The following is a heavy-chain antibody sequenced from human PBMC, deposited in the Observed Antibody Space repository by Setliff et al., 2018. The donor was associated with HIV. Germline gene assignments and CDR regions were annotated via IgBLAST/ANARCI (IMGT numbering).Heavy chain of an antibody. J-gene: IGHJ4*02. CDR1: GFTVSSNY. CDR3: ARFYDFWSGYQDY. CDR2: IYSGGST. D-gene: IGHD3-3*01. Sequence: GVLKISCAASGFTVSSNYMSWVRQAPGKGLEWVSVIYSGGSTYYADSVKGRFTISRDNSKNTLYLQMNSLRAEDTAVYYCARFYDFWSGYQDYWGQGTLVTVS. V-gene: IGHV3-53*01.